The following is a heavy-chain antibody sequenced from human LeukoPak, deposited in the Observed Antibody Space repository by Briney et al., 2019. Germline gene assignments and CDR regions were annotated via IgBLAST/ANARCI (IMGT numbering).Heavy chain of an antibody. CDR3: AKERVYGSGSYSH. Sequence: GRSLRLSFAASGFTFDDYAMQWVRQAPGKGLEWVAGISWSSGSIGYAGSVKGRFTISRDNANNSLYLQMNSLRAEDTALYYCAKERVYGSGSYSHWGQGTLVTVSS. CDR1: GFTFDDYA. CDR2: ISWSSGSI. V-gene: IGHV3-9*01. J-gene: IGHJ4*02. D-gene: IGHD3-10*01.